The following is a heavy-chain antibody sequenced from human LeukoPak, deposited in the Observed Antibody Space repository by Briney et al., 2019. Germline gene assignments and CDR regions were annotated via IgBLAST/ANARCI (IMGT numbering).Heavy chain of an antibody. Sequence: SETLSLTCTVSGGSISSYYWSWIRQPPGKGLEWIGYIYYSGSTNYNPPLKSRVTISVDTSKNQFSLKLSSVTAADTAVYYCARVHPKYQLLPWGQGTLVTVSS. CDR2: IYYSGST. CDR3: ARVHPKYQLLP. J-gene: IGHJ5*02. CDR1: GGSISSYY. D-gene: IGHD2-2*01. V-gene: IGHV4-59*01.